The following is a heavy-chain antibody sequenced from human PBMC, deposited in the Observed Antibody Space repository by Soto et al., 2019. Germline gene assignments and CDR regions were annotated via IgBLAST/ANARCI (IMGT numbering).Heavy chain of an antibody. CDR1: GFTFSSYA. J-gene: IGHJ4*02. CDR3: AKPLEGDYDSSGYYRVFDY. V-gene: IGHV3-23*01. CDR2: ISGSGGST. Sequence: PGGSLRLSCAASGFTFSSYAMSWVRQAPGKGLEWVSAISGSGGSTYYADSVKGRFTSSRDNSKNTLYLQMNSLRAEDTAVYYCAKPLEGDYDSSGYYRVFDYWGQGTLVTVSS. D-gene: IGHD3-22*01.